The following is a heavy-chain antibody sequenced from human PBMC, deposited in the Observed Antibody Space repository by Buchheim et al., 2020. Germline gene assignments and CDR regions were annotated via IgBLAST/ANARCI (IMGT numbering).Heavy chain of an antibody. Sequence: QVQLQQWGAGLLKPSETLSLTCAVYGGSFSGYYWSWIRQPPGKGLEWIGEINHSGSTNYNPSLKSRVTISVDTSKNQFSLQLSSVTAADTAVYYCARVRGYSYGYLDYWGQGTL. D-gene: IGHD5-18*01. CDR1: GGSFSGYY. CDR3: ARVRGYSYGYLDY. V-gene: IGHV4-34*01. CDR2: INHSGST. J-gene: IGHJ4*02.